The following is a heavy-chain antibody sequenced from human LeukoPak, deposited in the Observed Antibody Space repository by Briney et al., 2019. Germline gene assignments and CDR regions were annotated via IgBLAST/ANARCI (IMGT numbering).Heavy chain of an antibody. CDR3: ARGWYSSGWYGHAHDAFVI. CDR1: GGSISSYY. CDR2: IYYSGST. Sequence: SETLSLTCTVSGGSISSYYWSWIRQPPGKGLEWIGYIYYSGSTNYNPSLKSRVTISVDTSKNQFSLKLSSVTAADTAVYYCARGWYSSGWYGHAHDAFVIWGQGTMVTVSS. D-gene: IGHD6-19*01. J-gene: IGHJ3*02. V-gene: IGHV4-59*01.